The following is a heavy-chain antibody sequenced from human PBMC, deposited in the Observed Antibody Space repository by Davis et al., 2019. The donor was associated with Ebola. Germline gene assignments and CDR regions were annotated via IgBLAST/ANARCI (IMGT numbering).Heavy chain of an antibody. CDR2: ISSSSSTI. V-gene: IGHV3-48*02. CDR1: GFTFSSYG. Sequence: PGGSLRLSCAASGFTFSSYGMNWVRQAPGKGLEWVSYISSSSSTIYYADSVKGRFTISRDNAKNSLYLQMNSLRDEDTAVYYCARSGSGYYLRYFDYWGRGTLVTVSS. J-gene: IGHJ4*02. D-gene: IGHD3-22*01. CDR3: ARSGSGYYLRYFDY.